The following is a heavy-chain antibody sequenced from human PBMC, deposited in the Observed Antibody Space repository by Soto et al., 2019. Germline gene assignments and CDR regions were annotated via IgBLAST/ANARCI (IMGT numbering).Heavy chain of an antibody. J-gene: IGHJ6*03. CDR1: GFTFSNAW. CDR2: IKSKTDGGTT. Sequence: GGSLRLSCAASGFTFSNAWMSWVRQAPGKGLEWVGRIKSKTDGGTTDYAAPVKGRFTISRDDSKNTLYLQMNSLKTEDTAVYYCTTGGGRGQQLGIYYYYYYMDVWGKGTTVTVSS. D-gene: IGHD6-13*01. CDR3: TTGGGRGQQLGIYYYYYYMDV. V-gene: IGHV3-15*01.